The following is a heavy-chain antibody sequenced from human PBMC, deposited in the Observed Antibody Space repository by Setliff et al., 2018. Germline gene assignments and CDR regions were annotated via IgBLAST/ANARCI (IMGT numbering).Heavy chain of an antibody. CDR2: INPHGTEK. J-gene: IGHJ4*02. CDR1: GFTFLSYA. CDR3: FGAGTCSY. D-gene: IGHD3-10*01. V-gene: IGHV3-7*01. Sequence: PGGSLRLSCAASGFTFLSYAMHWVRQAPGKGLEWLASINPHGTEKYYADSVKGRFTISRDNAKNLLSLQMNNLRTEDTAVYYCFGAGTCSYWGQGTLVTVSS.